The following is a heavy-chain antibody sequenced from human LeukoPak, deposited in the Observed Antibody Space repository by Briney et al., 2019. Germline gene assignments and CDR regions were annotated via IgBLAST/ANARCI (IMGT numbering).Heavy chain of an antibody. V-gene: IGHV3-9*01. CDR3: AKGGAAADNYWYFDL. CDR2: ISWNRGSI. Sequence: GGSLRLSCAASGFTFDDYGMHWVRQAPGKGLEWVSGISWNRGSIGYADSVKGRFTISRDTAKNSLYLQMNSLRPEDTALYYCAKGGAAADNYWYFDLWGRGTLATVPS. J-gene: IGHJ2*01. D-gene: IGHD6-13*01. CDR1: GFTFDDYG.